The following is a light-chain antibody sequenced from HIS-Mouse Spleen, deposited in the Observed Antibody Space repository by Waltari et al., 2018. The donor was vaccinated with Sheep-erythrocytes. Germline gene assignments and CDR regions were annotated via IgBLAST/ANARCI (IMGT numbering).Light chain of an antibody. V-gene: IGLV2-23*01. J-gene: IGLJ3*02. Sequence: QSALTQPASVSGSPGQSITISCTGTSSDVGSYNLDSWYQQHPGKAPKLMIYEGSKRPSGFSNRFSGSKSGNTASLTISGLQAEDEADYYCCSYAGSSTPWVFGGGTKLTVL. CDR3: CSYAGSSTPWV. CDR2: EGS. CDR1: SSDVGSYNL.